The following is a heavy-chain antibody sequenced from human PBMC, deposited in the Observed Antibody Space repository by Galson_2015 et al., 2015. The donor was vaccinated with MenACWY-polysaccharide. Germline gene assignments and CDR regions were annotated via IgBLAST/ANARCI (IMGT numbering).Heavy chain of an antibody. V-gene: IGHV1-2*04. J-gene: IGHJ4*02. Sequence: VRQAPGQGLEWMGWINPNSGGTNYAQKFQGWVTMTRDTSISTAYMELSRLRSDDTAVYYCARDNCSSTSCSNYFDYWGQGTLVTVSS. CDR3: ARDNCSSTSCSNYFDY. D-gene: IGHD2-2*01. CDR2: INPNSGGT.